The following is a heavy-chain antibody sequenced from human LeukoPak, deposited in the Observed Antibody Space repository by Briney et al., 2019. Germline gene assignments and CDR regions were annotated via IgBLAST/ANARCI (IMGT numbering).Heavy chain of an antibody. Sequence: PGGSLRLSCAASGFTFSSYSMNWVRQAPGKGLEWVSSISSSSSYIYYADSVKGRSTISRDNAKNSLYLQMNSLRAEDTAVYYCARSLYGVNYGDAFDIWGQGTMVTVSS. V-gene: IGHV3-21*01. CDR3: ARSLYGVNYGDAFDI. D-gene: IGHD4-23*01. CDR1: GFTFSSYS. CDR2: ISSSSSYI. J-gene: IGHJ3*02.